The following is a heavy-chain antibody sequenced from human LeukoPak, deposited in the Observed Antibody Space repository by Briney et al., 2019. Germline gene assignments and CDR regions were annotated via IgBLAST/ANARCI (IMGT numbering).Heavy chain of an antibody. Sequence: GGSLRLSCAASGFTFSSYAMGWVRQTPGKGLEWVSAISGSVGSTYYADSVRGRFTISRDTSKNTLYLQMNSLRAEDTAVYYCAKGKGTAMVTYYFDYWGQGTLVTVSS. D-gene: IGHD5-18*01. V-gene: IGHV3-23*01. J-gene: IGHJ4*02. CDR2: ISGSVGST. CDR1: GFTFSSYA. CDR3: AKGKGTAMVTYYFDY.